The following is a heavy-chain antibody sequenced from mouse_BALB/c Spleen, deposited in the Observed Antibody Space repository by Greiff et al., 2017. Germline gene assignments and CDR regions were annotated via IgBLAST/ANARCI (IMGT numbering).Heavy chain of an antibody. CDR3: ASSAFGGSSYSLFDY. Sequence: QVQLQQSGAELVRPGSSVKISCKASGYAFSSYWMNWVKQRPGQGLEWIGQIYPGDGDTNYNGKFKGKATLTADKSSSTAYMQLSSLTSEDSAVYFCASSAFGGSSYSLFDYWGQGTTLTVSS. J-gene: IGHJ2*01. V-gene: IGHV1-80*01. D-gene: IGHD1-1*01. CDR2: IYPGDGDT. CDR1: GYAFSSYW.